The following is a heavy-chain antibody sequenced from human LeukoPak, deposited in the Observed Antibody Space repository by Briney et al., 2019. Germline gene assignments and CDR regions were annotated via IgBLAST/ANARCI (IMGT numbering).Heavy chain of an antibody. V-gene: IGHV4-34*01. J-gene: IGHJ5*02. D-gene: IGHD3-10*01. Sequence: PSETLSLTCAVYGGSFSGYYWSWIRQPPGKGLEWIGEINHSGSTNYNPSLKSRVTISVDTSKNQFSLKLSSVTVADTAVYYCARSGQRSMRFGETWGQGTLVTVSS. CDR3: ARSGQRSMRFGET. CDR1: GGSFSGYY. CDR2: INHSGST.